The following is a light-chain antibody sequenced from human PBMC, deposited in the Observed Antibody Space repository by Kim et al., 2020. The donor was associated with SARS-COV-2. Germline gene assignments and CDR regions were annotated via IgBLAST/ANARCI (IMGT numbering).Light chain of an antibody. Sequence: QPVLTQSSSASASLGSSVKLTCTLSSGHSSYIIAWHQQQPGKAPRYLMKLEGSGSYNKGSGVPDRFSGSSSGADRYLTISNLQSEDEADYYCETWDSNLFGGGTKVTVL. CDR1: SGHSSYI. J-gene: IGLJ3*02. CDR2: LEGSGSY. V-gene: IGLV4-60*03. CDR3: ETWDSNL.